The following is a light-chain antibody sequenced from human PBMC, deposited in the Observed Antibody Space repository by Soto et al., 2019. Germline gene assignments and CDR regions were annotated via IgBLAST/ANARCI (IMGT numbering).Light chain of an antibody. CDR3: QQTYTSPCT. J-gene: IGKJ2*02. Sequence: DIQMTQSPSSLSAFVGDRVTITCRASQSIDRYLNWYQQKSRKAPKVLIYAASSLQSGVPSRFSGSGSGTEFTLTITKRQPDDCATYCCQQTYTSPCTFGQGTKLEI. CDR1: QSIDRY. CDR2: AAS. V-gene: IGKV1-39*01.